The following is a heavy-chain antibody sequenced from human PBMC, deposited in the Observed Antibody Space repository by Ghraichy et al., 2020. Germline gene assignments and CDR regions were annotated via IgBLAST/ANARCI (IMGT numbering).Heavy chain of an antibody. J-gene: IGHJ4*02. CDR3: AKHALGDRQPFDY. CDR2: ISSSGSTT. D-gene: IGHD3-3*01. Sequence: GSLRLSCAASGFTFSSYGMSWVRQAPGKGLEWVSIISSSGSTTYYADSVKGRFTISRDNSKKTLHLQMNSLRAEDTALYYCAKHALGDRQPFDYWGQGTLVTVSS. V-gene: IGHV3-23*01. CDR1: GFTFSSYG.